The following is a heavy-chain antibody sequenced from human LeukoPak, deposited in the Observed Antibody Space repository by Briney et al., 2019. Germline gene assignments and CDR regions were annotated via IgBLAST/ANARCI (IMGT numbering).Heavy chain of an antibody. CDR2: ISSSSSYI. CDR3: AGDYPSGYRFDY. D-gene: IGHD5-12*01. V-gene: IGHV3-21*01. CDR1: GFTFSSYS. Sequence: GGSLRLSCAASGFTFSSYSMNWVRQAAGKGLEWVSSISSSSSYIYYADSVKGRFTISRDNAKNSLYLQMNSLRAEDTAVYYCAGDYPSGYRFDYWGQGTLVTVSS. J-gene: IGHJ4*02.